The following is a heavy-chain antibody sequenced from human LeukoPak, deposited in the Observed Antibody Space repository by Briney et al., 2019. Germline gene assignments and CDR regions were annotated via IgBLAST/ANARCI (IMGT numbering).Heavy chain of an antibody. V-gene: IGHV4-34*01. Sequence: SETLSLTCAVYGGSFSGYYWSWIRQPPGKGLEWIGEINHSGSTNYNPSLKSRVTISVDTSKNQFSLKLSSVTAADTAVYYCARTDYYGSGVDFDYWGQGTLVTVSS. J-gene: IGHJ4*02. CDR2: INHSGST. CDR1: GGSFSGYY. CDR3: ARTDYYGSGVDFDY. D-gene: IGHD3-10*01.